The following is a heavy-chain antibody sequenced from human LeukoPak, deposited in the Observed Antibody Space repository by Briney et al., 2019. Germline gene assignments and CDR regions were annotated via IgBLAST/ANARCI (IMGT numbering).Heavy chain of an antibody. Sequence: GGSLRLSCAASGFTFSSHGMNRVRQAPGKGLEWVSGITVSGANAYYADSVKGRFTISRDNAKNSLYLQMNSLRAEDTAVYYCARAYQTQDAFDIWGQGTMVTVSS. CDR3: ARAYQTQDAFDI. D-gene: IGHD2-2*01. CDR1: GFTFSSHG. V-gene: IGHV3-21*04. CDR2: ITVSGANA. J-gene: IGHJ3*02.